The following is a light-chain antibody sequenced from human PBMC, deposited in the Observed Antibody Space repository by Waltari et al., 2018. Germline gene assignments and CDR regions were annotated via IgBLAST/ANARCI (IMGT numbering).Light chain of an antibody. J-gene: IGKJ1*01. V-gene: IGKV3-20*01. CDR1: QSVSRA. CDR2: GAS. CDR3: QHYVRLPAT. Sequence: EIVLTQSPGSLSSSPGERVTLSCRASQSVSRALAWYQQKPGQAPRLLIFGASNRATGIPDMFSGRGSETDFSLTISRLEPEDFAVYYCQHYVRLPATFGRGTKVEIK.